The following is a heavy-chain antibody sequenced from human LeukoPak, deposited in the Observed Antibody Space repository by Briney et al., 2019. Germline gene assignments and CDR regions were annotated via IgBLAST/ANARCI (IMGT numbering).Heavy chain of an antibody. D-gene: IGHD3-22*01. CDR3: ARGWYYXDSSGXYXXDY. V-gene: IGHV3-33*01. Sequence: GSLRLSCAASGFTFSSYGMHWVRQAPGKGLEWVAVIWYDGSNKYYADSVKGRFTISRDNSKNTLYLQMNSLRAEDTAVYYXARGWYYXDSSGXYXXDYWGQG. CDR2: IWYDGSNK. CDR1: GFTFSSYG. J-gene: IGHJ4*02.